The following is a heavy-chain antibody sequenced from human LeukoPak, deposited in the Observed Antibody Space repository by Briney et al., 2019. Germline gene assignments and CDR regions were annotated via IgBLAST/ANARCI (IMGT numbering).Heavy chain of an antibody. CDR1: GFTFSSYG. Sequence: GSLRLSCAASGFTFSSYGMHWDRQAPGKGLEWVAVISYDGSNKYYADSVKGRFTISRDNSKNTLYLQMNSLRAEDTAVYYCAKETPIVVVISYGMDVWGQGTTVTVSS. CDR2: ISYDGSNK. CDR3: AKETPIVVVISYGMDV. J-gene: IGHJ6*02. V-gene: IGHV3-30*18. D-gene: IGHD3-22*01.